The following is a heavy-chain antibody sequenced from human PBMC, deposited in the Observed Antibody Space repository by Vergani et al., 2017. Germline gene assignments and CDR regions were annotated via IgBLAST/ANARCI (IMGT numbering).Heavy chain of an antibody. D-gene: IGHD3-22*01. J-gene: IGHJ4*02. V-gene: IGHV4-59*08. CDR3: ARQRISSGYYFDY. CDR1: GGSISSYY. Sequence: QVQLQESGPGLVKPSETLSLTCTVSGGSISSYYWSWIQQPPGKGLEWIGYIYYSGSSNYNPSLKSRVTISVETSKNQFSLKLTSVPAADTAVYYCARQRISSGYYFDYWGQGTLVTVSS. CDR2: IYYSGSS.